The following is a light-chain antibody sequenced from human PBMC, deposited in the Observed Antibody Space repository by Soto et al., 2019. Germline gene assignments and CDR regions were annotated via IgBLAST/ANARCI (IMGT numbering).Light chain of an antibody. J-gene: IGLJ1*01. CDR1: SSDVGGYNY. V-gene: IGLV2-14*01. CDR3: SSYTSSSTLLV. Sequence: QSALTQPASVSGSPGQSITISCTGTSSDVGGYNYVSWYQQHPGKAPKLMIYDVSNRPSGVSNRFSGSKSGNPASLTISGLQAEYEADYYCSSYTSSSTLLVFGTGTKLTVL. CDR2: DVS.